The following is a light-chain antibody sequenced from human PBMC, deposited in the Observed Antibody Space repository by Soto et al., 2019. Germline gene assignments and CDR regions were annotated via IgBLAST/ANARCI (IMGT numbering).Light chain of an antibody. CDR2: AAS. Sequence: DIQMTQSPSSLSASVGDRDTITCRASQSISSYLNWYQQKPGKAPKLLIYAASSLQSGVPSRFSGSGSGTDFTLTISSRQPEDFSTYYCQQSYSTPVTFGQGTKVEIK. CDR3: QQSYSTPVT. CDR1: QSISSY. V-gene: IGKV1-39*01. J-gene: IGKJ1*01.